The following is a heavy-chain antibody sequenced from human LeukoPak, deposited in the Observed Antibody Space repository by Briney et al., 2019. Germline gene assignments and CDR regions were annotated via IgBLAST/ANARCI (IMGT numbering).Heavy chain of an antibody. CDR1: GGSISRPY. CDR2: VYSDGRT. V-gene: IGHV4-59*11. J-gene: IGHJ6*03. Sequence: SETLSLTCTVSGGSISRPYWSWIRQPPGEGLEWIGYVYSDGRTNSNPSLKSRVTMSIDTSKSQFSLRLTSVTAADAAVYYCARGGGLYFGDLFSAGYMDVWGKGTTVTVSS. CDR3: ARGGGLYFGDLFSAGYMDV. D-gene: IGHD3-10*01.